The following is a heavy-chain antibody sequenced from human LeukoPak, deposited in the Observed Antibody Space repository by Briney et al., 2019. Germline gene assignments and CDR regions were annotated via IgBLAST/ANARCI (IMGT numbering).Heavy chain of an antibody. CDR3: AKYYYDSSGRGNDAFDV. CDR1: GFSFGSYA. D-gene: IGHD3-22*01. CDR2: ISGSGMFT. J-gene: IGHJ3*01. Sequence: GGSLRLSCATSGFSFGSYAMSWVRQAPGKGLEWVSSISGSGMFTYYADSVKGRFTISRDNSKNTLYLQMSSLRAEDTATFYCAKYYYDSSGRGNDAFDVWGQGTTVTVSS. V-gene: IGHV3-23*01.